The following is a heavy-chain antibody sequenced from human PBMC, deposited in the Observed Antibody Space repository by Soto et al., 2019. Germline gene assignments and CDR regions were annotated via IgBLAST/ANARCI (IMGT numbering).Heavy chain of an antibody. CDR2: ISTGRGHV. Sequence: EVKVVESGGGLVKPGGALRLSCAASGLNFSSYSFNWVRQGPGKGLEWIASISTGRGHVFYAASVKGRFTISRDNAKNLLFLQMNSVRADDTAVYYCARDGGARGVTMYRMDVWGQGTTVTVSS. CDR1: GLNFSSYS. V-gene: IGHV3-21*02. D-gene: IGHD3-10*01. J-gene: IGHJ6*02. CDR3: ARDGGARGVTMYRMDV.